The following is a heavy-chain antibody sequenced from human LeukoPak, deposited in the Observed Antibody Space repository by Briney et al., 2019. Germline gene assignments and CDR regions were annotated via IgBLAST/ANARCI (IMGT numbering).Heavy chain of an antibody. CDR1: GGSISSSSYY. CDR2: IYYSGST. CDR3: ARVVFSMTLSGNYYEMGLDY. Sequence: PSETLSLTCTVSGGSISSSSYYWGWIRQPPGKGLEWIGSIYYSGSTYYNPSLKSRVTISVDTSKNQSSLQLNSVTPEDTAVYYCARVVFSMTLSGNYYEMGLDYWGQGTPVTVSS. J-gene: IGHJ4*02. V-gene: IGHV4-39*01. D-gene: IGHD1-26*01.